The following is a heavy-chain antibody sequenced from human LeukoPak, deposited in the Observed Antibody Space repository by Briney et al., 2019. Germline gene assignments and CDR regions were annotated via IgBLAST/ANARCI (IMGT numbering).Heavy chain of an antibody. J-gene: IGHJ4*02. CDR2: IIPIFGTA. V-gene: IGHV1-69*13. D-gene: IGHD2-15*01. CDR3: ARGWTSTPFDY. CDR1: GGTFSSYA. Sequence: ASVKVSCKASGGTFSSYAISWVRQAPGQGLEWVGGIIPIFGTANYAQKFQGRVTITADESTSTAYMELSSLRSEDTALYYCARGWTSTPFDYWGQGTLVTVSS.